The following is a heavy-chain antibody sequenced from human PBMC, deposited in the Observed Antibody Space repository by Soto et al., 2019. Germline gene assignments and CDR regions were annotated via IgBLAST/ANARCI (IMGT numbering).Heavy chain of an antibody. CDR3: ATESGSTYGYFDY. V-gene: IGHV4-30-4*01. J-gene: IGHJ4*02. CDR2: ISNSGST. CDR1: GCSVTSDWDY. D-gene: IGHD5-18*01. Sequence: SETLSLTCTVYGCSVTSDWDYWSWIRQSPGKGLEWIGYISNSGSTGYNPSLKTRLSMSVDRSKNQFTLRLTSVTAADTAVYFCATESGSTYGYFDYWGQGTQVTVSS.